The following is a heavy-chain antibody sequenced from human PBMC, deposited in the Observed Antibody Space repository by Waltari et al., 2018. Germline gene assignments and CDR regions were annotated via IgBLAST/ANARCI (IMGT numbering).Heavy chain of an antibody. CDR2: ISPSLGTA. D-gene: IGHD5-12*01. CDR1: GGTFSSYA. Sequence: QVQLVQSGAEVKKPGSSVKVSCKASGGTFSSYAISWVRQAPGQGLEWLGGISPSLGTANYAQKCQGRATVTADESTRTDDMELGSLRSEDTAVYYCARGDGMATIFFDYWGQGTLVTVSS. CDR3: ARGDGMATIFFDY. J-gene: IGHJ4*02. V-gene: IGHV1-69*13.